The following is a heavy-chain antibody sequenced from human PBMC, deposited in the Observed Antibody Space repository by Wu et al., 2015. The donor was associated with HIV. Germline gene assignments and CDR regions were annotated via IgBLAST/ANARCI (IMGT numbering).Heavy chain of an antibody. CDR2: IIPLFGTT. CDR1: GNTFNA. Sequence: QDQLVQSGAEVKKPGSSVKISCKASGNTFNAANWLRQAPGQGLEWMGGIIPLFGTTEYAHIFQGRVTITTDESTSTAYMRLSSLTSADTAVYYCATPRSPGFSSAWPTYFDFWGQGTLITVSS. CDR3: ATPRSPGFSSAWPTYFDF. V-gene: IGHV1-69*05. J-gene: IGHJ4*02. D-gene: IGHD6-19*01.